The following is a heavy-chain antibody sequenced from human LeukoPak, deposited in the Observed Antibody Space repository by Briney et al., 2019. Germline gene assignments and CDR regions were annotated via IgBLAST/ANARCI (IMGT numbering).Heavy chain of an antibody. Sequence: SETLSLTCAVYGGSFSGYYWSWIRQPPGKGLEWIGEINHSGSTNYNPSPKSRVTISVDTSKNQFSLKLSSVTAADTAVYYCARHNRATYYDFWSGYYTGGSDAFDIWGQGTMVTVSS. CDR1: GGSFSGYY. CDR3: ARHNRATYYDFWSGYYTGGSDAFDI. D-gene: IGHD3-3*01. CDR2: INHSGST. V-gene: IGHV4-34*01. J-gene: IGHJ3*02.